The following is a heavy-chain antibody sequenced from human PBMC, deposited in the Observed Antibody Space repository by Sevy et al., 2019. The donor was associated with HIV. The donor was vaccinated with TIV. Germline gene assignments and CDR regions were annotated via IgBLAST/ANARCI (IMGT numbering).Heavy chain of an antibody. CDR2: IYDSGRT. CDR3: ARSLNHYDSSGYQMGFDY. V-gene: IGHV4-59*01. CDR1: GGSFSGYY. Sequence: SETLSLTCTVSGGSFSGYYWSWIRRPPGKGLEWIGYIYDSGRTNYNPSLKSRVTISVDTSKKRFSLKLNSVTAADTAVYYCARSLNHYDSSGYQMGFDYWGQGTLVTVSS. J-gene: IGHJ4*02. D-gene: IGHD3-22*01.